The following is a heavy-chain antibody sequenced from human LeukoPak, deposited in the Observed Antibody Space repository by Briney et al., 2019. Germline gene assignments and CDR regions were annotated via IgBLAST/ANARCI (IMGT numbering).Heavy chain of an antibody. CDR3: AKDGTTTRYNWFDS. CDR1: GFTINNYA. CDR2: ITADDDTT. V-gene: IGHV3-23*01. Sequence: PGGSLRLSCAASGFTINNYAMSWVRQAPGKGLEWVSGITADDDTTYYADSVKGRFTISRDHSKNTLYLQMNSPRAEDTAIYYCAKDGTTTRYNWFDSWGQGSLVTVS. J-gene: IGHJ5*01. D-gene: IGHD1-7*01.